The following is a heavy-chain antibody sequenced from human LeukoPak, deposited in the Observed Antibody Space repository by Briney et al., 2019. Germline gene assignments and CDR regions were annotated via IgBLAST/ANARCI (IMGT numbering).Heavy chain of an antibody. V-gene: IGHV3-53*01. J-gene: IGHJ4*02. CDR3: AREFRRVGY. Sequence: QPGGSLRLSCAASGFTFSSYAMSWVRQAPGKGLEWVSVIYSGGSTYYADSVKGRFTISRDNSKNTLYLQMNSLRAEDTAVYYCAREFRRVGYWGQGTLVTVSS. CDR2: IYSGGST. D-gene: IGHD1-26*01. CDR1: GFTFSSYA.